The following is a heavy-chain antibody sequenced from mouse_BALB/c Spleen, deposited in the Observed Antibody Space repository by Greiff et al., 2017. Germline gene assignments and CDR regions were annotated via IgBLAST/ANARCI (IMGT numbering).Heavy chain of an antibody. CDR3: AKDTRCGGLYAMDY. J-gene: IGHJ4*01. CDR1: GFSLTSYG. CDR2: IWAGGST. V-gene: IGHV2-9*02. Sequence: QVQLKESGPGLVAPSQSLSITCTVSGFSLTSYGVHWVRQPPGKGLEWLGVIWAGGSTNYNSALMSRLSSSKDNSKSQVFLKMNSLQTDDTAMYYGAKDTRCGGLYAMDYWGQGTSVTVSS.